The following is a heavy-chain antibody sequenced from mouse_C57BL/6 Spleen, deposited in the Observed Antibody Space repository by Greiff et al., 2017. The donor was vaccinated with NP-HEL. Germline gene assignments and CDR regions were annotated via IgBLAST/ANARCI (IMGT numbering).Heavy chain of an antibody. CDR2: ISSGGDYI. V-gene: IGHV5-9-1*02. D-gene: IGHD1-1*01. CDR1: GFTFSSYA. CDR3: TRVTTVVGEAMDY. Sequence: EVKVEESGEGLVKPGGSLKLSCAASGFTFSSYAMSWVRQTPEKRLEWVAYISSGGDYIYYADTVKGRFTISRDNARNTLYLQMSSLKSEDTAMYYCTRVTTVVGEAMDYWGQGTSVTVSS. J-gene: IGHJ4*01.